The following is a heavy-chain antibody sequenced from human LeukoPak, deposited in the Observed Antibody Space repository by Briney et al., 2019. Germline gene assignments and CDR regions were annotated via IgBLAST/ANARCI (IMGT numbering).Heavy chain of an antibody. Sequence: GGSLRLSCAASGFTFSSYSMNRVRQAPGKGLEWVSSISSSSYIYYADSVKGRFTISRDNAKNSLYLQMNSLRAEDTAVYYCARAQPAAIEGPGFDYWGQGTLVTVSS. CDR1: GFTFSSYS. V-gene: IGHV3-21*01. CDR3: ARAQPAAIEGPGFDY. CDR2: ISSSSYI. J-gene: IGHJ4*02. D-gene: IGHD2-2*01.